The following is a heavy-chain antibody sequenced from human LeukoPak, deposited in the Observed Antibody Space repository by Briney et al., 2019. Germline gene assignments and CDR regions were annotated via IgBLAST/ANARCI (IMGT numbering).Heavy chain of an antibody. J-gene: IGHJ4*02. CDR1: GGSISSSTYY. CDR2: INYSGST. Sequence: SETLSLTCTVSGGSISSSTYYWGWIRQPPGKGLEWIGSINYSGSTYYNPSLKSRLTISVDTSKNQFSLKLSSVTAADTAVYYCARHRCSSTSCYDYFDYWGQGTLVTVSS. D-gene: IGHD2-2*01. CDR3: ARHRCSSTSCYDYFDY. V-gene: IGHV4-39*01.